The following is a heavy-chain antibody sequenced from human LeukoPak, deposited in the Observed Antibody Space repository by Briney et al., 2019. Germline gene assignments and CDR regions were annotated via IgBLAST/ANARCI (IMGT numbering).Heavy chain of an antibody. CDR2: TNRDGSST. CDR3: ARDSVEWYIFDY. CDR1: GFTFSSYA. Sequence: GGSLRLSCSASGFTFSSYAMHWVRQAPGKGPVGVARTNRDGSSTAYADSVKSRFTISKDNAKNTLYLLMNSLRAEDTAVYYCARDSVEWYIFDYWGQGTLVTVSS. J-gene: IGHJ4*02. V-gene: IGHV3-74*01. D-gene: IGHD3-3*01.